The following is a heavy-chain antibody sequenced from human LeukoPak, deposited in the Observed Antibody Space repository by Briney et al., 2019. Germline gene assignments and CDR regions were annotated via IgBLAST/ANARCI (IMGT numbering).Heavy chain of an antibody. CDR3: ARVGLRSTYYFDY. V-gene: IGHV3-7*01. CDR2: IKQDGSEK. CDR1: GFTFSSYW. Sequence: GGSLRLSCAASGFTFSSYWMSWVRQAPGKGLEWVANIKQDGSEKYYVDSVKGRFTISRDNAKNSLYLQMNSLRAEDTAVYYCARVGLRSTYYFDYWGQGTLVTVSS. D-gene: IGHD3-3*01. J-gene: IGHJ4*02.